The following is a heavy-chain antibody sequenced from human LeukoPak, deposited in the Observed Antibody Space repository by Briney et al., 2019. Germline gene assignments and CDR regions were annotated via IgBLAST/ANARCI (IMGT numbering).Heavy chain of an antibody. Sequence: GGSLRLSCAASGFTFSSYGMHWVRQAPGKGLEWVAVISYDGSNKYYADSVKGRFTISRDNSKNTLYLQMNSLRAEDTAVYYCARAPLFSGDYPWSGAFDIWGQGTMVTVSS. CDR2: ISYDGSNK. V-gene: IGHV3-30*03. CDR3: ARAPLFSGDYPWSGAFDI. J-gene: IGHJ3*02. D-gene: IGHD4-17*01. CDR1: GFTFSSYG.